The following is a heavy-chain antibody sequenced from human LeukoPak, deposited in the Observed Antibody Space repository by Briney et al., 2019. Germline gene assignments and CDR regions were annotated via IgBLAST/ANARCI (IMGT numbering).Heavy chain of an antibody. CDR1: GGTFSSYA. CDR2: IIPIFGTA. V-gene: IGHV1-69*05. D-gene: IGHD3-22*01. CDR3: AKVSYYDSSGYFDY. Sequence: ASVKVSCKASGGTFSSYAISWVRQAPGQGLEWMGGIIPIFGTANYAQKFQGRVTITTDESTSTAYMELSSLRSEDTALYYCAKVSYYDSSGYFDYWGQGTLVTVSS. J-gene: IGHJ4*02.